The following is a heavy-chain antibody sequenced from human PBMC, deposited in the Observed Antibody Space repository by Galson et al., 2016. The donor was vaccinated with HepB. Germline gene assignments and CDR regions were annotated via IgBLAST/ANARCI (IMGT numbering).Heavy chain of an antibody. Sequence: SLRLSCAASGFNFNIHWMYWVRQAPGKGLEWVASIKGDGSDKKYADSAEGRFTIFRDNAKESLYLQMMSLRVEDTAVYYCARDGISGWHADFWGQGTLVTVSS. CDR2: IKGDGSDK. D-gene: IGHD6-19*01. V-gene: IGHV3-7*03. CDR3: ARDGISGWHADF. CDR1: GFNFNIHW. J-gene: IGHJ4*02.